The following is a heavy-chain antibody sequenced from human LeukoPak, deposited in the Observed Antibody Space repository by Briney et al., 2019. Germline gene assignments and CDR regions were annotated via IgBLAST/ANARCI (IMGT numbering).Heavy chain of an antibody. Sequence: ASVKVSCKASGYTFTGYYMHWVRQAPGKGVEWMGRINPNSGGTNYAQKFQGRVTMNRDRSISTDYMEMSRLRSDDTAVYYCARPYYDFWSGFGEAFDIWGQGTMVTVSS. CDR3: ARPYYDFWSGFGEAFDI. V-gene: IGHV1-2*06. J-gene: IGHJ3*02. CDR2: INPNSGGT. D-gene: IGHD3-3*01. CDR1: GYTFTGYY.